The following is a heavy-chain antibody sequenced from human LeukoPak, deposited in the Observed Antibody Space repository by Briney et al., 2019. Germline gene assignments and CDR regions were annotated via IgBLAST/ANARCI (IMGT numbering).Heavy chain of an antibody. CDR1: GGTFSSYA. V-gene: IGHV1-69*05. CDR3: AVVYYYYYYMDV. Sequence: GSSVKVPCKASGGTFSSYAISWVRQAPGQGLEWMGRIIPIFGTANYAQKFQGRVTITTDESTSTAYMELSSLRSEDTAVYYCAVVYYYYYYMDVWGKGTTVTVSS. J-gene: IGHJ6*03. CDR2: IIPIFGTA.